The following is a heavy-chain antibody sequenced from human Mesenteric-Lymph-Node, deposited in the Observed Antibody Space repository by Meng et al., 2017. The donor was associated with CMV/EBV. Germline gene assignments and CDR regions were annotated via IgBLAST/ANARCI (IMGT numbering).Heavy chain of an antibody. V-gene: IGHV3-48*03. CDR2: ISSSGSTI. D-gene: IGHD3-3*01. CDR3: ARDTPPPRTYYDFWSGYDYYYYSMDV. J-gene: IGHJ6*02. CDR1: GFTFSSYE. Sequence: GESLKISCAASGFTFSSYEMNWVRQAPGKGLEWVSYISSSGSTIYYEDSVKGRFTISRDNAKNSLYLKMNSLRAEDTAVYYCARDTPPPRTYYDFWSGYDYYYYSMDVWGQGTTVTVSS.